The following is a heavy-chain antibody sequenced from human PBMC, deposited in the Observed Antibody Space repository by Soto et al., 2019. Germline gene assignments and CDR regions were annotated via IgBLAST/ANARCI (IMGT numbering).Heavy chain of an antibody. J-gene: IGHJ4*02. D-gene: IGHD6-19*01. V-gene: IGHV3-11*01. CDR1: GFTFSDYY. Sequence: PGGSLRLSCAASGFTFSDYYMSWIRQAPGKRLEWVSYISSSGSTIYYADSVKGRFTISRDNAKNSLYLQMNSLRAEDTAVYYCARELAVAVHYFDYWGQGTLVTVSS. CDR3: ARELAVAVHYFDY. CDR2: ISSSGSTI.